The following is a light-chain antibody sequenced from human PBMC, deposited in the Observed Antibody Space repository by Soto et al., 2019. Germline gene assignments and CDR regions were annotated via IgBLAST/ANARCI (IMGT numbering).Light chain of an antibody. Sequence: QSVLTQPPSASGTPGQRVTISCSGRNANIGNNFVCWYQQLPGTAPKLLIYSNDQRPSGVPGRFSGSKSGTSASLAISGLRSEDEADYYCVAWDDSLSGLVFGTGTKVTVL. J-gene: IGLJ1*01. CDR3: VAWDDSLSGLV. CDR1: NANIGNNF. V-gene: IGLV1-47*02. CDR2: SND.